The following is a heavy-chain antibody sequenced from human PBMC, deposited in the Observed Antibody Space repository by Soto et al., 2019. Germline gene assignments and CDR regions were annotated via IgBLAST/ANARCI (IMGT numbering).Heavy chain of an antibody. CDR2: IFTRDSET. J-gene: IGHJ5*02. V-gene: IGHV5-51*01. CDR3: ARGYFDSGHGYDL. Sequence: GESLKISCKGSGYSFTSYWISWVRQMPGKGLEWMGLIFTRDSETKTSPSFQGHVSFSVDNSINTVYLQWTSLKTTDTGIYFCARGYFDSGHGYDLWGQGTLVTVSS. D-gene: IGHD3-10*01. CDR1: GYSFTSYW.